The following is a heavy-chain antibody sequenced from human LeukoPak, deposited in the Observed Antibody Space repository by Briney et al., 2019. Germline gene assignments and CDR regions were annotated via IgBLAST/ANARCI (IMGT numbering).Heavy chain of an antibody. Sequence: GGSLRLSCAASGFTFSASDMHWVRQLSGKGLEWVSAIGTADDTFYSESVKGRFTISRDNAKNSLYLQLNSLRAGDTAVYFCARGHMLTGYYNFAWLDPWGQGTLVTVSS. D-gene: IGHD3-9*01. J-gene: IGHJ5*02. V-gene: IGHV3-13*01. CDR3: ARGHMLTGYYNFAWLDP. CDR1: GFTFSASD. CDR2: IGTADDT.